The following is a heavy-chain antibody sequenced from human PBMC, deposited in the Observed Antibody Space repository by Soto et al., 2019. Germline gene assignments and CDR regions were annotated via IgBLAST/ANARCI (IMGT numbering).Heavy chain of an antibody. J-gene: IGHJ6*02. CDR3: ARVSTAMVLYYYYYYGMDV. CDR2: MNPNSGNT. D-gene: IGHD5-18*01. Sequence: VKVSCKASGYTFTSYDINWVRQATGQGLEWMGWMNPNSGNTGYAQKFQGRVTMTRNTSISTAYMELSSLRSEDTAVYYCARVSTAMVLYYYYYYGMDVWGQGTTVTVSS. CDR1: GYTFTSYD. V-gene: IGHV1-8*01.